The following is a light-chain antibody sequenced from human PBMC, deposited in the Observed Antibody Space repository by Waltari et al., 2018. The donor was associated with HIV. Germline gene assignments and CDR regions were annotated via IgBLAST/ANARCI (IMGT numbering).Light chain of an antibody. CDR2: DVT. CDR3: SSYAGSNMSYA. CDR1: SSDVGAFKY. Sequence: QSALTQPPSASRSPGQSVSISCTGASSDVGAFKYVSWYQQHPGKAPKLLIYDVTKRPSGVPDRFSGSKSGNTASLTVSGLQAEDEAHYYCSSYAGSNMSYAFGTGTKVTVL. V-gene: IGLV2-8*02. J-gene: IGLJ1*01.